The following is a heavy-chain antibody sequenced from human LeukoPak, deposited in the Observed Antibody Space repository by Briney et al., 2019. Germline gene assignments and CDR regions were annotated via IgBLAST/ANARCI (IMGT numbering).Heavy chain of an antibody. CDR1: GLTFSSYW. V-gene: IGHV3-64*01. Sequence: GGSLRLSCAASGLTFSSYWMSWVRQAPGKGLEYVSAISSNGGSTYYANSVKGRFTISRDNSKNTLYLQMGSLRAEDMAVYYCARGSYYDFWSGYPYRGGLDYWGQGTLVTVSS. CDR3: ARGSYYDFWSGYPYRGGLDY. CDR2: ISSNGGST. J-gene: IGHJ4*02. D-gene: IGHD3-3*01.